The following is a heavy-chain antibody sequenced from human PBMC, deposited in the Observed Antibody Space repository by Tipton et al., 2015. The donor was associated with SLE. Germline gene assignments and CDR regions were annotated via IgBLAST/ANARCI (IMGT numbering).Heavy chain of an antibody. CDR1: GGSISSYY. V-gene: IGHV4-59*01. Sequence: TLSLTCTVSGGSISSYYWSWIRQPPGKGLEWIGYIYYSGSTNYNPSLKSRVTISVDTSKNQFSLKLSSVTAADTAVYYCARDTLQEVCYGMDVWGQGPAVTVSS. CDR3: ARDTLQEVCYGMDV. J-gene: IGHJ6*02. CDR2: IYYSGST.